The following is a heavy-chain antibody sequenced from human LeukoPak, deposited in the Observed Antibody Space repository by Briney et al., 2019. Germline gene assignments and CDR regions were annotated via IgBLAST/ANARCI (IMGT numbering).Heavy chain of an antibody. D-gene: IGHD3-10*01. V-gene: IGHV3-33*01. CDR3: ARDDDGSGKYGQLY. CDR2: FWSDGRQK. Sequence: GGSLRLSCAASGFSFSNYGFHWVRQAPVKGLEWVAVFWSDGRQKYYVDSVKGRFTVSRDTSKKTVYLQMNSLRAEDTAVYYCARDDDGSGKYGQLYWGQGTLVTVSS. CDR1: GFSFSNYG. J-gene: IGHJ4*02.